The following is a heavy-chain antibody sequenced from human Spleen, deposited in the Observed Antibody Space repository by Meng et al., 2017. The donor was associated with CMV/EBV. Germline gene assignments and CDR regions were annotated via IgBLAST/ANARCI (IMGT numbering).Heavy chain of an antibody. CDR1: GGSFSGYS. Sequence: SETLSLTCAVYGGSFSGYSWSWIRQPPGKGLEWLGEINHNGVTNYNPSLQSRVTLSVDTSKNQVSLDLSSGTAADTAVYYCARRQDSSAQWGAFEIWGQGTMVTVSS. J-gene: IGHJ3*02. CDR3: ARRQDSSAQWGAFEI. CDR2: INHNGVT. D-gene: IGHD3-22*01. V-gene: IGHV4-34*01.